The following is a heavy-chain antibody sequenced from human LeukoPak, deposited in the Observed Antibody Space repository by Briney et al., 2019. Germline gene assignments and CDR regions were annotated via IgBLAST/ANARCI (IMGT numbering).Heavy chain of an antibody. CDR2: MSGSGGMT. CDR3: AKGAMPYYDGSGYNYFDY. D-gene: IGHD3-22*01. Sequence: GGSLRLSCAVSGFTFSAYAMSCVRQAPGKGLEWVSAMSGSGGMTYYADSVKGRFSISRDSSKNTLHLQMNSLRAEDTAVYYCAKGAMPYYDGSGYNYFDYWGQGTPVTVSS. J-gene: IGHJ4*02. V-gene: IGHV3-23*01. CDR1: GFTFSAYA.